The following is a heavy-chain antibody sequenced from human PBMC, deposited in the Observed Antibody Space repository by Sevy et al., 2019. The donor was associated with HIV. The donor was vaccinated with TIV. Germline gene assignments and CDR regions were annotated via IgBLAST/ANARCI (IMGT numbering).Heavy chain of an antibody. J-gene: IGHJ4*02. CDR1: GFTFSSYW. CDR3: AGQRPTSRAGAGSAP. Sequence: GGSLRLSCAASGFTFSSYWMSWVRQAPGKGLEWVANIKQDGSEKYYVDSVKGRFTISRDNAKNSLYLQMNSLRAEDTAVYYCAGQRPTSRAGAGSAPWGQGTLVTVSS. CDR2: IKQDGSEK. D-gene: IGHD6-19*01. V-gene: IGHV3-7*01.